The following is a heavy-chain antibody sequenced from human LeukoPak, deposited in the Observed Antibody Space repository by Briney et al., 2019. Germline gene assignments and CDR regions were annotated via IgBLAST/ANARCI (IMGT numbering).Heavy chain of an antibody. CDR3: ARDEYSSSVGWFDP. V-gene: IGHV1-18*01. J-gene: IGHJ5*02. CDR1: GYTFTSYG. D-gene: IGHD6-13*01. Sequence: ASVKVSCKASGYTFTSYGISWVRQAPGQGLEWMGWISAYNGNTNYAQKLQGRVTMTTDTSTSTAYMELRSLRSDDTAVYYCARDEYSSSVGWFDPWGQGTLVTVSS. CDR2: ISAYNGNT.